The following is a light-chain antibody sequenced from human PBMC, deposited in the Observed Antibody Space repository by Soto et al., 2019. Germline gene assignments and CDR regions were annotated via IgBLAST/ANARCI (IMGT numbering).Light chain of an antibody. CDR1: QSVSSSY. Sequence: ENVLTQSPGALSLSPGERATLSCRASQSVSSSYLAWYQQKPGQAPRLLIYGASSRATGIPDRFSGSGSGTDFTLTISRLEPGDFAVYYCQQYDGSPRTFGQGTKVDIK. CDR3: QQYDGSPRT. CDR2: GAS. V-gene: IGKV3-20*01. J-gene: IGKJ1*01.